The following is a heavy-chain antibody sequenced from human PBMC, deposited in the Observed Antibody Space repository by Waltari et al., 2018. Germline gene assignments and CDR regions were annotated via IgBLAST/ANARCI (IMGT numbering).Heavy chain of an antibody. Sequence: EVQLVESGGGLVQPGGSLRLSCAASGFTFSSYAMSWVRPAPGKGLEWVSAISGSGGSTYYADSVKDRFTISRDNSKNTLYLQMNSLRAEDTAVYYCAKDHQGGSYPGSWFDPWGQGTLVTVSS. D-gene: IGHD1-26*01. J-gene: IGHJ5*02. V-gene: IGHV3-23*04. CDR1: GFTFSSYA. CDR2: ISGSGGST. CDR3: AKDHQGGSYPGSWFDP.